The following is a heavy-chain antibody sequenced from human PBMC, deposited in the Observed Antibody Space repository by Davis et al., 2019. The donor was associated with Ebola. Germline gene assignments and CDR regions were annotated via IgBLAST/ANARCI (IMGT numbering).Heavy chain of an antibody. CDR2: ISAYNGNT. CDR3: ARADLGYCSGGSCYFGQTFDF. V-gene: IGHV1-18*01. Sequence: ASVKVSCKASGYTFTSYGISWVRQAPGQGLEWMGWISAYNGNTNYAQKLQGRVTMTTDTSTSTAYMELRSLRSDDTAVYYCARADLGYCSGGSCYFGQTFDFWGQGTLVTVSS. D-gene: IGHD2-15*01. CDR1: GYTFTSYG. J-gene: IGHJ4*02.